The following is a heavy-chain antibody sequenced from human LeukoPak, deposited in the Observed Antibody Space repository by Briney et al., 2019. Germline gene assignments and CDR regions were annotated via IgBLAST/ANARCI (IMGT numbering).Heavy chain of an antibody. V-gene: IGHV1-2*02. CDR2: INPNSGGT. Sequence: ASVKVSCKASGYTFTGYYMHWVRQAPGQGLEWMGWINPNSGGTNYAQKLQGRVTMTRDTSISTAYMELSRLRSDDTAVYYCARESGYCSSTSCYGLDYWGQGTLVTVSS. CDR3: ARESGYCSSTSCYGLDY. CDR1: GYTFTGYY. D-gene: IGHD2-2*01. J-gene: IGHJ4*02.